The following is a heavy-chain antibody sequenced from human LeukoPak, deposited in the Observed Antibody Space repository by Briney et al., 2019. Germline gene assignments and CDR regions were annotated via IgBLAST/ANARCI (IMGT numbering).Heavy chain of an antibody. V-gene: IGHV4-34*01. D-gene: IGHD5-18*01. CDR1: GGSFSGYY. CDR3: ASSLDTAMVTFWFDP. Sequence: SETLSLTCAVYGGSFSGYYWSWIRQPPGKGLEWIGEINHSGSTNYNPSLKSRVTISVDTSKNQFSLKLSSVTAADTAVYYCASSLDTAMVTFWFDPWGQGTLATVSS. CDR2: INHSGST. J-gene: IGHJ5*02.